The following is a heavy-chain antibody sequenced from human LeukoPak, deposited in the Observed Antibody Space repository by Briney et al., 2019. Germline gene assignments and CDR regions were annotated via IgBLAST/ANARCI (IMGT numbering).Heavy chain of an antibody. CDR3: ARDGKGYAVYYYYYGMDV. Sequence: LGGSLRLSCAASGFTFSSYSMNWVRQAPGKGLEWVSYISSSSSTIYYADSVKGRFTTSRDISRTTLYLQMNSLRAEDTAVYYCARDGKGYAVYYYYYGMDVWGQGTTVTVSS. D-gene: IGHD5-12*01. V-gene: IGHV3-48*01. J-gene: IGHJ6*02. CDR2: ISSSSSTI. CDR1: GFTFSSYS.